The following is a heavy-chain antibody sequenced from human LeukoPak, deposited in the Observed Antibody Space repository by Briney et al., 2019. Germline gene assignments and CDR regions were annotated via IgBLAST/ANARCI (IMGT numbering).Heavy chain of an antibody. CDR2: ISWDGGST. CDR3: AKDVLDSGSGSLPVD. CDR1: GFTFDDYA. Sequence: GGSLRLSCAASGFTFDDYAMHWVRQAPGKGLKWVSLISWDGGSTYYADSVKGRFTISRDNSKNSLYLQMNSLRAEDTALYYCAKDVLDSGSGSLPVDWGQGTLVTVSS. J-gene: IGHJ4*02. D-gene: IGHD3-10*01. V-gene: IGHV3-43D*03.